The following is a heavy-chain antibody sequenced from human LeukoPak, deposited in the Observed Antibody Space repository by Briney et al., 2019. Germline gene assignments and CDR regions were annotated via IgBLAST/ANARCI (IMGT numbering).Heavy chain of an antibody. D-gene: IGHD5-18*01. V-gene: IGHV3-74*01. CDR1: GFTFSSYW. CDR2: INSDGSST. J-gene: IGHJ6*02. CDR3: ARGLWDSYYYYYGMDV. Sequence: GLSLRLSCAASGFTFSSYWMHWVRQAPGKGLVWVSRINSDGSSTSYADAVKGRFTISRDNAKNTLYLQMNSLRAEDTAVYYCARGLWDSYYYYYGMDVWGQGTTVTVSS.